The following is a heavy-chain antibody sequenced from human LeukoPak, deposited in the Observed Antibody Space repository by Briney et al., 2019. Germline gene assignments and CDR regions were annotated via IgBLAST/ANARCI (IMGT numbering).Heavy chain of an antibody. CDR3: ARGRNRFGGLK. V-gene: IGHV4-34*01. J-gene: IGHJ4*02. CDR2: INHSGST. Sequence: SENLSLTCAVYGGSFSGYYWSWIRQPPGKGLEWIGEINHSGSTNYNPSLKSRVTISVDTSKNQFSLKLSSVTAADTAVYYCARGRNRFGGLKWGQGTLVTVSS. CDR1: GGSFSGYY. D-gene: IGHD3-10*01.